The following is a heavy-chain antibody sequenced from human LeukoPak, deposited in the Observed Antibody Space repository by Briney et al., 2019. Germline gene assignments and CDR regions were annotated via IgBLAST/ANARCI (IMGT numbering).Heavy chain of an antibody. CDR1: GFTFSSYG. CDR2: IRYDGSNK. V-gene: IGHV3-30*02. D-gene: IGHD2-2*01. Sequence: GGSLRLSCAASGFTFSSYGMHWVRQAPGKGLEWVAFIRYDGSNKYYADSVKGRFTISRDNSKNTLYLQMNSLRAEDTAVYYCAKGANKEYRADYWGQGTLVTVSS. CDR3: AKGANKEYRADY. J-gene: IGHJ4*02.